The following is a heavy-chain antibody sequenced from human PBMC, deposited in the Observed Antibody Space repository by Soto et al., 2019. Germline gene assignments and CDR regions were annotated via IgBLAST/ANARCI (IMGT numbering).Heavy chain of an antibody. CDR1: GFTFSSYS. CDR2: ISATSTYI. V-gene: IGHV3-21*01. Sequence: GGSLRLSCSASGFTFSSYSMNWVRQAPGKGLEWVSSISATSTYIFYADSVKGRFTISRDNAKNSVSLQMNSLRAEDTALYYCARVNSATGSTNFDHWGQGTPVPVSS. D-gene: IGHD3-9*01. J-gene: IGHJ4*02. CDR3: ARVNSATGSTNFDH.